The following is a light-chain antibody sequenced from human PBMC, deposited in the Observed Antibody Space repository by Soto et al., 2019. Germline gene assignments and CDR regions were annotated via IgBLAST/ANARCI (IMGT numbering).Light chain of an antibody. CDR2: DDS. CDR3: QVWSSSGDHVV. V-gene: IGLV3-21*02. J-gene: IGLJ2*01. CDR1: NIGTKN. Sequence: SYELTQPPSVSVAPGQTARITCGGNNIGTKNVHWYQQKPGQAPVLVVYDDSDRPSGIPERFSGSNSGNTATLTISRVEARDEADYSCQVWSSSGDHVVFGGGTKVTVL.